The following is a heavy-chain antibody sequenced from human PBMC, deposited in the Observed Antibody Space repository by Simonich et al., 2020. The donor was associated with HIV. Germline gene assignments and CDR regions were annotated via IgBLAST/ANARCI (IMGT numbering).Heavy chain of an antibody. CDR2: INRSGSA. CDR1: GGSFSGYY. V-gene: IGHV4-34*01. Sequence: QVQLQQWGAGLLKPSETLSLTCAVYGGSFSGYYWSWIRQSPGKGLEWIGEINRSGSANYNPSLKSRVTIAVDTSKNQFSVKLCSVTVADTAVYYCARRTTAYYNFWSGYYFDYWGQGTQVTVSS. D-gene: IGHD3-3*01. CDR3: ARRTTAYYNFWSGYYFDY. J-gene: IGHJ4*02.